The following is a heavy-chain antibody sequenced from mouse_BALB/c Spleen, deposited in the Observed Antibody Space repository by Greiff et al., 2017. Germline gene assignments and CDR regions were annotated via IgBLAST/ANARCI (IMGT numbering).Heavy chain of an antibody. CDR1: GYTFTSYV. V-gene: IGHV1-14*01. Sequence: EVQLKESGPELVKPGASVKMSCKASGYTFTSYVMHWVKQKPGQGLEWIGYINPYNDGTKYNEKFKGKATLTSDKSSSTAYMELSSLTSEDSAVYYCSRQSTMITTGAWFAYWGQGTLVTVSA. D-gene: IGHD2-4*01. J-gene: IGHJ3*01. CDR2: INPYNDGT. CDR3: SRQSTMITTGAWFAY.